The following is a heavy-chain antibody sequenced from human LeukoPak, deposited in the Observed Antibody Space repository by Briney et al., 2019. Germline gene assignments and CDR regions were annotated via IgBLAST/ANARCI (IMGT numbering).Heavy chain of an antibody. CDR3: AREGVGYCSGGSCYVLYGMDV. CDR1: GGSISSGGYY. D-gene: IGHD2-15*01. V-gene: IGHV4-31*03. CDR2: IYYSGST. Sequence: SETLSLTCTVSGGSISSGGYYWSWIRQHPGKGLEWIGYIYYSGSTYYNPSLKSRVTISVDTSKNQFSLKLSSVTAADTAVYYCAREGVGYCSGGSCYVLYGMDVWGQGTTVTVSS. J-gene: IGHJ6*02.